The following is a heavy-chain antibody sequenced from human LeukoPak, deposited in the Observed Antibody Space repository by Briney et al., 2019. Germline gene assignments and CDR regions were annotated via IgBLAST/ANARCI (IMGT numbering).Heavy chain of an antibody. Sequence: ASVTVSCKASGYTFTSYGISWVRQAAGQGLEWMGWISAYNGNTNYAQKLQGRVTMTTDTSTSTAYMELRSLRSDDTAVYYCARDIAVAGIWDFDYWGQGTLVTVSS. CDR1: GYTFTSYG. CDR3: ARDIAVAGIWDFDY. V-gene: IGHV1-18*01. J-gene: IGHJ4*02. D-gene: IGHD6-19*01. CDR2: ISAYNGNT.